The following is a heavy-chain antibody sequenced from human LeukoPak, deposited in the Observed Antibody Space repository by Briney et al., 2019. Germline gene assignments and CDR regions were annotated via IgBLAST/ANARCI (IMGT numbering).Heavy chain of an antibody. D-gene: IGHD5-12*01. Sequence: PSETLSLTCVVSGGSISSTSYYWGWIRQPPGKGLEWIGSIYYSGSTYYNPSLKSRVTISVDTSKNQFSLKLSSVTAADTAVYYCARDPWVGGYDSFDYWGQGTLVTVSS. CDR2: IYYSGST. CDR3: ARDPWVGGYDSFDY. CDR1: GGSISSTSYY. V-gene: IGHV4-39*02. J-gene: IGHJ4*02.